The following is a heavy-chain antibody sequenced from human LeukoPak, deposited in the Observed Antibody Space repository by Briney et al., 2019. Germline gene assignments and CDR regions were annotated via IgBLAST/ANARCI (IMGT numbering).Heavy chain of an antibody. V-gene: IGHV3-7*01. CDR2: IKQDGSEK. CDR3: ARDRVGDSDAFDV. D-gene: IGHD2-21*01. Sequence: SGGSLRLSCAAPGFTFDDYGMSWVRQAPGKGLEWVANIKQDGSEKHYVDSVKGRFTISRDNAKSSLYLQMSSLRAEDTAIYYCARDRVGDSDAFDVWGQGTVVTVSS. CDR1: GFTFDDYG. J-gene: IGHJ3*01.